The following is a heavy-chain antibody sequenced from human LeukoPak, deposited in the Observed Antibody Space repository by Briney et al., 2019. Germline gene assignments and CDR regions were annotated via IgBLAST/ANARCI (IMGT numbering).Heavy chain of an antibody. J-gene: IGHJ4*02. D-gene: IGHD6-13*01. CDR2: IYYSGST. Sequence: PSETLSLTCTVSGGSISSYYWSWIRQPPGKGLEWIGSIYYSGSTYYNPSLESRVTISVDTSKNQFSLKLSSVTAADTAVYYCARARVAAAGMPFDYWGQGTLVTVSS. V-gene: IGHV4-59*05. CDR3: ARARVAAAGMPFDY. CDR1: GGSISSYY.